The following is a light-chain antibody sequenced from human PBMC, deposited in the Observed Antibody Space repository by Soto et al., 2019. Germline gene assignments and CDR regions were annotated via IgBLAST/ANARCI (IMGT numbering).Light chain of an antibody. CDR3: QQRSNWPPPPIT. CDR1: QSVSSY. V-gene: IGKV3-11*01. J-gene: IGKJ5*01. Sequence: IVLTQSPATLSLPPGERATLSCRASQSVSSYLAWYQQKAGQAPRLLIYDASNRATGIPARFSGSGSGTDFTLTISSLEPEDFAVYYCQQRSNWPPPPITFGQGTRLEI. CDR2: DAS.